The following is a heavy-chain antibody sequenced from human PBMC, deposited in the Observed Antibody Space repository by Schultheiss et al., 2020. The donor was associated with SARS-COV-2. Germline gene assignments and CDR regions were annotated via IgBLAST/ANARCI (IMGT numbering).Heavy chain of an antibody. D-gene: IGHD4-17*01. CDR3: ARVGADYDVFSG. V-gene: IGHV1-2*02. J-gene: IGHJ4*02. Sequence: ASVKVSCKASGYTFTDYYIHWVRQAPGQGLEWMGWINPNSGGTNYAQKFQGRVTMTRDTSISTAYMDLSRLRSDDTAVYYCARVGADYDVFSGWGQGTLVTVSS. CDR1: GYTFTDYY. CDR2: INPNSGGT.